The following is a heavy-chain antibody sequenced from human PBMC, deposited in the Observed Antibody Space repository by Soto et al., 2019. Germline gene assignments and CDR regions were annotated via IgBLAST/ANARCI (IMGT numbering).Heavy chain of an antibody. CDR2: ISGSGGST. V-gene: IGHV3-23*01. J-gene: IGHJ6*02. D-gene: IGHD6-13*01. CDR1: GFTFSSYA. CDR3: AKGVEGSSWFPGGYYYYYGMDV. Sequence: EVQLLESGGGLVQPGGSLRLSCAASGFTFSSYAMSWVRQAPGKGLEWVSAISGSGGSTYHADSVKGRFTISRDYSKNTLYLQMNSRRAEDTAVYYCAKGVEGSSWFPGGYYYYYGMDVWGQGTTVTVSS.